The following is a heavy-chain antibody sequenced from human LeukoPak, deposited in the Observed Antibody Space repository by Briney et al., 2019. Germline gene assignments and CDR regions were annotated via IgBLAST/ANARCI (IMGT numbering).Heavy chain of an antibody. J-gene: IGHJ4*02. CDR1: GGSISSGGYY. Sequence: SQTLSLTCTVSGGSISSGGYYWSWIRQHPGKGLEWIGYIYYSGSTYYNPSLKSRVTISVDTSKNQFSPKLSSVTAADTAVYYCARVVASRSWGFDYWGQGTLVTVSS. CDR3: ARVVASRSWGFDY. CDR2: IYYSGST. V-gene: IGHV4-31*03. D-gene: IGHD2-21*01.